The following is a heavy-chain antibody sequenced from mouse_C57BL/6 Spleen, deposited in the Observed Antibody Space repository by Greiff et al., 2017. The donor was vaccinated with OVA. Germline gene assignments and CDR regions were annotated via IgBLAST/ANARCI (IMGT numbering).Heavy chain of an antibody. CDR3: AGGEGYYRAMDY. D-gene: IGHD2-3*01. CDR2: IDPSDSYT. V-gene: IGHV1-69*01. CDR1: GYTFTSYW. Sequence: QVQLQQPGAELVMPGASVKLSCKASGYTFTSYWMHWVKQRPGQGLEWIGEIDPSDSYTNYNQKFKGKSTLTVDKSSSPAYMQLSSLTSEDSAVYYCAGGEGYYRAMDYWGQGTSVTVSS. J-gene: IGHJ4*01.